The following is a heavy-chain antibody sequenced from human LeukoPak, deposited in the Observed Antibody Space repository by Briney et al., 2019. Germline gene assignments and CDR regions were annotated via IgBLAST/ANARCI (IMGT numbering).Heavy chain of an antibody. CDR3: AKQSFSGYFFDY. CDR2: ISSSNSYI. D-gene: IGHD5-12*01. V-gene: IGHV3-21*01. J-gene: IGHJ4*02. CDR1: GFIFSSYS. Sequence: GGSLRLSCAASGFIFSSYSMNWVRQAPGKGLEWVSSISSSNSYIYYADSVKGRFTISRDNAKNSLYLQMNSLRAEDTAVYYCAKQSFSGYFFDYWGQGTLVTVSS.